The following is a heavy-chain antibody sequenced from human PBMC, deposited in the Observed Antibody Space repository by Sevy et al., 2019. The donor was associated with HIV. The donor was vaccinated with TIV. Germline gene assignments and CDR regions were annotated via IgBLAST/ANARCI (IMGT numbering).Heavy chain of an antibody. V-gene: IGHV3-49*04. D-gene: IGHD3-3*01. CDR1: GFIYGDYA. CDR3: TRGARMPILSPWDY. CDR2: IRRKAFGGTT. Sequence: YLRLSCIASGFIYGDYAMNCVRQAPGKGLEWVGFIRRKAFGGTTQYAASVKGRFTISRDDSKSIAYLQMNSLKIEDTAVYYCTRGARMPILSPWDYWGQGTMVTVSS. J-gene: IGHJ4*02.